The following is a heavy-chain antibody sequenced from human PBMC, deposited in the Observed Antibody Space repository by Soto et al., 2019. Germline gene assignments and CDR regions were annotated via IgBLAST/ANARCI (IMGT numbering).Heavy chain of an antibody. J-gene: IGHJ4*02. CDR2: IIPYYNTL. Sequence: ASVKVSCKASEGTFNSYAIAWVRQAPGQGLEWMGGIIPYYNTLNYAQKFQDRVTITADDSTNTAYMELSSLSSEDTAVLYCTAGTSRVLPTPFESWGQGTLVTVSS. CDR3: TAGTSRVLPTPFES. CDR1: EGTFNSYA. D-gene: IGHD2-8*01. V-gene: IGHV1-69*13.